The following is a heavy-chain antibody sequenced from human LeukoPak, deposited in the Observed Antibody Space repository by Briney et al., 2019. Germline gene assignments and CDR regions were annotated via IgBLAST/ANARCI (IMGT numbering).Heavy chain of an antibody. J-gene: IGHJ4*02. D-gene: IGHD5/OR15-5a*01. CDR1: GFTFSSYA. V-gene: IGHV3-30*14. CDR3: ASSTIPYYFDY. Sequence: GGSLRLSCAASGFTFSSYAMHWVRQAPGKGLEWVAVISYDGSNKYYADSVKGRFTISRDNSKNTLYLQMNSLRAEDTAVYYCASSTIPYYFDYWGQGTLVTVSS. CDR2: ISYDGSNK.